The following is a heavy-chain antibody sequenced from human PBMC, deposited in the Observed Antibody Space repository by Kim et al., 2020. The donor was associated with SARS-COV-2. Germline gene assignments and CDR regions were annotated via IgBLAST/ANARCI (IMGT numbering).Heavy chain of an antibody. D-gene: IGHD5-12*01. J-gene: IGHJ4*02. CDR3: ARKYSGFDY. CDR1: GYFFTSYA. V-gene: IGHV1-3*01. Sequence: ASVKVSCKASGYFFTSYAMHWVRQAPGQRLEWMGWINAGNGNTEHSQKFQGRVTITRDTPASTAYMELHSLTSEDTAVYYCARKYSGFDYWGQGTLVTVSS. CDR2: INAGNGNT.